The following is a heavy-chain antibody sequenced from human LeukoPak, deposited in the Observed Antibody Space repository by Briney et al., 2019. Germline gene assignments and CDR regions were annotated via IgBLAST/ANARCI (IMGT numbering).Heavy chain of an antibody. J-gene: IGHJ3*02. CDR3: ARPLGGYDGAFDI. CDR2: ISSSSSYI. CDR1: GFTFSSYS. D-gene: IGHD5-12*01. Sequence: KPGGSLRLSCAASGFTFSSYSMNWVRQAPGKGLEWVSSISSSSSYIYYADSVKGRFTISRDNAKNSLYLQMNSLRAEDTAVYYCARPLGGYDGAFDIWGQGTMVTVSS. V-gene: IGHV3-21*01.